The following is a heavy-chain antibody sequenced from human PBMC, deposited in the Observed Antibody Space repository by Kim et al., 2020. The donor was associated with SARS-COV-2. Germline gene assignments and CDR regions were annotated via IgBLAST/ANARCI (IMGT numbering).Heavy chain of an antibody. J-gene: IGHJ2*01. CDR2: ISYDGSNK. CDR3: SKRASSGCYWYYDL. V-gene: IGHV3-30*18. D-gene: IGHD3-22*01. Sequence: GGSLRLSCAASGFTFSSYGMHWVRQAPGKGLEWVAVISYDGSNKYYADSVKGRFTISRDNSKNTLYLQMNSLRAADTAVYYCSKRASSGCYWYYDLWGRG. CDR1: GFTFSSYG.